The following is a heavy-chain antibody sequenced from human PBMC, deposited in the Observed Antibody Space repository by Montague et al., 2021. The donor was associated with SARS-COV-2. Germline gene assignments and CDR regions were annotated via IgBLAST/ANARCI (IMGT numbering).Heavy chain of an antibody. CDR3: ARGSFGMGAFDI. D-gene: IGHD1-14*01. Sequence: SETLSLTCTVSGGSISSYYWSWIRQPAGKGLEWIGLIYTSGSTNCNPSLKSRVTMSLDTSKNQFSLKLRSVTAADTAVYYCARGSFGMGAFDIWGQGTMVTVSP. V-gene: IGHV4-4*07. CDR2: IYTSGST. J-gene: IGHJ3*02. CDR1: GGSISSYY.